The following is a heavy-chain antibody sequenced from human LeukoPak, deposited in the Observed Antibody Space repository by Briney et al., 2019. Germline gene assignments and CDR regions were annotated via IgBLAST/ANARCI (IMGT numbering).Heavy chain of an antibody. Sequence: GGSLRLSCAASGFTFSSYWMPWVRQAPGKGLVWVSRINSDGSSTSYADSVKGRFTISRDNAKNTLYLQMNSLRAEDTAVYYCARGKRITIFGVVTPYFDYWGQGTLVTVSS. CDR1: GFTFSSYW. V-gene: IGHV3-74*01. CDR3: ARGKRITIFGVVTPYFDY. D-gene: IGHD3-3*01. CDR2: INSDGSST. J-gene: IGHJ4*02.